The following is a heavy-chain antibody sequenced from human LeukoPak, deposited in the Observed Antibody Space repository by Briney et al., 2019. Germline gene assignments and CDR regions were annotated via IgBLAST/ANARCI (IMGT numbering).Heavy chain of an antibody. V-gene: IGHV3-30*02. CDR2: IRSDGSNK. J-gene: IGHJ4*02. D-gene: IGHD3-16*02. CDR1: GFTFSNYG. CDR3: AKAAGVKTFGEVIVSTHRPNIDY. Sequence: GGSLRLSCAASGFTFSNYGIHWVRQAPGKVLEGVTFIRSDGSNKYYADSGKGRFTISGDNSKNTLYLQMNSLRTEDTAVYYCAKAAGVKTFGEVIVSTHRPNIDYWGQGTLVTVSS.